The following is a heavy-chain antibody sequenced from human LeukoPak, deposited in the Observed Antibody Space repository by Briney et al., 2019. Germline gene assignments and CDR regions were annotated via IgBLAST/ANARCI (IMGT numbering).Heavy chain of an antibody. V-gene: IGHV6-1*01. J-gene: IGHJ6*02. D-gene: IGHD5-12*01. CDR3: ARDQRPWRENYYYYGMDV. CDR1: GDSVSSNSAA. Sequence: SQTLSLTCAISGDSVSSNSAAWNWIRQSPSRGLEWLGRTYYRSKWYNDYAVSVKSRITINPDTSKNQFSLQLNSVTPEDTAVYYCARDQRPWRENYYYYGMDVWGQGTTVTVSS. CDR2: TYYRSKWYN.